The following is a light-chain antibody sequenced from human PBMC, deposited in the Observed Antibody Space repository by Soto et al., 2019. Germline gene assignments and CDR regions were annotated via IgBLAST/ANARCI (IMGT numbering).Light chain of an antibody. CDR1: QSVGTY. CDR3: QQRSIWPPA. Sequence: DIVMTQSPATLSLSPGERATLSCRASQSVGTYLAWYQQKPGQAPRLLIYDSSKRATDIPARFSGSGSWTDFTLTISSLEPEDFAVYYCQQRSIWPPAFGGGTKVEIK. CDR2: DSS. V-gene: IGKV3-11*01. J-gene: IGKJ4*01.